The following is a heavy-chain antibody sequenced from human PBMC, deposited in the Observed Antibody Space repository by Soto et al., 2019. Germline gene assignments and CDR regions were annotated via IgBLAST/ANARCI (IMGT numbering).Heavy chain of an antibody. CDR3: AKNTRIAAAGLDAFDI. CDR2: IIGSGGST. Sequence: GSLRLSCAASGFTFSSYAMSWVRQAPGEGLQWASAIIGSGGSTYYADSVKGRFTISRDNSKNTLYLQMNSLRAEDTAVYYCAKNTRIAAAGLDAFDIWGQGTMVTVSS. J-gene: IGHJ3*02. CDR1: GFTFSSYA. V-gene: IGHV3-23*01. D-gene: IGHD6-13*01.